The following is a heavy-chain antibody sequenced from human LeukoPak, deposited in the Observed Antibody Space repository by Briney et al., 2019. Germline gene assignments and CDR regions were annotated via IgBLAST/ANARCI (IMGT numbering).Heavy chain of an antibody. J-gene: IGHJ4*02. D-gene: IGHD2-15*01. V-gene: IGHV4-61*02. CDR1: GGSISSGSYY. CDR3: ARFPKPYCSGGSCYSGYYFDY. CDR2: IYTSGSA. Sequence: SQTLSLTXTVSGGSISSGSYYWSWIRQPAGKGLEWIGRIYTSGSANYNPSLKSRVTISVDTSKNQFSLKLSSVTAADTAVYHCARFPKPYCSGGSCYSGYYFDYWGQGTLVTVSS.